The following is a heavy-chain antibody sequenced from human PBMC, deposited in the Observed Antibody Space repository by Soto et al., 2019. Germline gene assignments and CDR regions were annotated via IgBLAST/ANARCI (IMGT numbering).Heavy chain of an antibody. Sequence: GGSLRLSCAASGFTFSSYGMHWVRQAPGKGLEWVAVISYDGSNKYYADSVKGRFTISRDNSKNTLYLQMNSLGDEDTAVYYCVREEASGSSGLTYHYYYNGIDVWGQGTTVTVSS. J-gene: IGHJ6*02. CDR3: VREEASGSSGLTYHYYYNGIDV. CDR2: ISYDGSNK. V-gene: IGHV3-30*03. CDR1: GFTFSSYG. D-gene: IGHD3-10*01.